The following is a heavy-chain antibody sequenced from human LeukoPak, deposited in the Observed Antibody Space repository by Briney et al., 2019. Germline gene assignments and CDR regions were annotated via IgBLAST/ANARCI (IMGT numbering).Heavy chain of an antibody. CDR1: GFTFSSYW. D-gene: IGHD5-18*01. V-gene: IGHV3-74*01. J-gene: IGHJ4*02. CDR2: INSDGSST. CDR3: ARELNSYGYFDY. Sequence: GGSLRLSCAASGFTFSSYWMHWVRQAPGKGLVWVSRINSDGSSTSYADSVKGRFTISRDNAKNSLYLQMNSLRAEDTAVYYCARELNSYGYFDYWGQGTLVTVSS.